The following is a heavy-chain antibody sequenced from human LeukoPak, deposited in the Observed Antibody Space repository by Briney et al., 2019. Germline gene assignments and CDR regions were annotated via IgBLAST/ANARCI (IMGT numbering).Heavy chain of an antibody. CDR3: ARGGSSRFDQ. J-gene: IGHJ4*02. V-gene: IGHV3-7*04. CDR2: LSPDGSEK. D-gene: IGHD6-13*01. Sequence: PGGSLRLSCAASGFTFTTYWMSWVPQAPGKGLEWVAKLSPDGSEKYYVDSVKGRFTISRDNAKNSLDIQMSSLRADDTAVYYCARGGSSRFDQWGQGTLVTVSA. CDR1: GFTFTTYW.